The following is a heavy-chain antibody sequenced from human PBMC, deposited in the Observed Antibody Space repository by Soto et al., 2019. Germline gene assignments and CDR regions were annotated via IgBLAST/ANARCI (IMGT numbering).Heavy chain of an antibody. CDR2: IIPMLGTV. Sequence: QVRLVQSGTEVKRPGSSVTVSCKTSGGTFNNYAMSWVRQAPGHGLEWMGEIIPMLGTVNYAPKFQGRVTITADTSTITAYMELKNVRSEDTAVYYCARVPCSITSCYSMDYWGQGTLVTVSS. CDR1: GGTFNNYA. V-gene: IGHV1-69*06. D-gene: IGHD2-2*01. CDR3: ARVPCSITSCYSMDY. J-gene: IGHJ4*02.